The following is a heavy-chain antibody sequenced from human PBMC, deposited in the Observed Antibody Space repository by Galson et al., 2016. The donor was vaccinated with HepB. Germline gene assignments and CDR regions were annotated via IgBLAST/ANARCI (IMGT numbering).Heavy chain of an antibody. Sequence: SLRLSCAAYGFTFSDYSMNWVRQAPGKGLEWVSYIASNRRTIYYADSARGRFTISRDNAKNSLYLQMNSLRDEDTAVYYCARDGRRGYDMDVWGQGTTVTVSS. V-gene: IGHV3-48*02. J-gene: IGHJ6*02. CDR1: GFTFSDYS. CDR2: IASNRRTI. CDR3: ARDGRRGYDMDV.